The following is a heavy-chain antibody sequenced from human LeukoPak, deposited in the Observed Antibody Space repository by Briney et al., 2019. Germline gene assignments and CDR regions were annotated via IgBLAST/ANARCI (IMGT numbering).Heavy chain of an antibody. CDR3: AKDLRAYFWSGYYKGGWFDP. CDR2: ISGSGGST. CDR1: GFTFSSYA. V-gene: IGHV3-23*01. D-gene: IGHD3-3*01. Sequence: QSGGSLRLSCAASGFTFSSYAMSWVRQAPGKGLEWVSAISGSGGSTYYADSVKGRFTISRDNSKNTLYLQMNSLRAEDTAVYYCAKDLRAYFWSGYYKGGWFDPWAREPWSPSP. J-gene: IGHJ5*02.